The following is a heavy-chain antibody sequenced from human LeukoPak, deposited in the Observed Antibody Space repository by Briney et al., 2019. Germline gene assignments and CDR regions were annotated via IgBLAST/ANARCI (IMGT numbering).Heavy chain of an antibody. CDR2: IYTSGST. CDR3: ARGLWFGDENPPYFDY. J-gene: IGHJ4*02. V-gene: IGHV4-61*02. D-gene: IGHD3-10*01. CDR1: GGSISSSNYY. Sequence: PSETLSLACTVSGGSISSSNYYWNWIRQPAGKGLEWIGRIYTSGSTNYNPSLKSRVTISVDTSKNQFSLKLSSVTAADTALYYCARGLWFGDENPPYFDYWGQGTLVTVSS.